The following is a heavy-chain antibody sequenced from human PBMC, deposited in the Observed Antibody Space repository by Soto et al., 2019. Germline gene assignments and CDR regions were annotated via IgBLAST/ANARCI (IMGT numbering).Heavy chain of an antibody. D-gene: IGHD5-18*01. CDR1: GFTFSSYG. CDR2: ISYDGSNK. J-gene: IGHJ6*02. V-gene: IGHV3-30*18. CDR3: AKDISYGYDYYGMDV. Sequence: GGSLRLSCAASGFTFSSYGMHWVRQAPGKGLEWVAVISYDGSNKYYADSVKGRFTISRDNSKNTLYLQMNSLRAEDTAVYYCAKDISYGYDYYGMDVWGQGT.